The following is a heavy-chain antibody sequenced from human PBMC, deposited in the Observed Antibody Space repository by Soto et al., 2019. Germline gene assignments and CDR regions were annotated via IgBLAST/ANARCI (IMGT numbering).Heavy chain of an antibody. CDR3: ARDLNPIAAAGLNWFDP. CDR1: GFTFSSYA. D-gene: IGHD6-13*01. Sequence: HPGGSLRLSCAASGFTFSSYAMHWVRQAPGKGLEWVAVISYDGSNKYYADSVKGRFTISRDNSKNTLYLQMNSLRAEDTAVYYCARDLNPIAAAGLNWFDPWGQGT. V-gene: IGHV3-30-3*01. J-gene: IGHJ5*02. CDR2: ISYDGSNK.